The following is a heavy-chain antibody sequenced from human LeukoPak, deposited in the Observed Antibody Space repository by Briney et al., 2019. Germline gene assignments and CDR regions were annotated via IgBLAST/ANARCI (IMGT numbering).Heavy chain of an antibody. CDR3: ARTTAWARTKFDY. V-gene: IGHV4-39*07. J-gene: IGHJ4*02. D-gene: IGHD1-14*01. CDR2: IYYSGST. CDR1: GGSISSSSYY. Sequence: SETLCLTCTVSGGSISSSSYYWGWIRQPPVKGLEWIGSIYYSGSTYYNPSLKSRVTISVDTSKNQFSLKLSSVTAADTAVYYCARTTAWARTKFDYWGQGTLVTVSS.